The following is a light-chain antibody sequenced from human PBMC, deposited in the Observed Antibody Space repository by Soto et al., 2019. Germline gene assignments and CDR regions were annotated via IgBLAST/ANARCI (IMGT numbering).Light chain of an antibody. V-gene: IGLV2-14*01. J-gene: IGLJ1*01. Sequence: QSVLTQPASVSGSPGQSITISCTGTSSEVGGYNFVSWYQQHPDKAPKLMIYDVTNRPSGVSNRFSGSKSGNTASLTISGLQAEDEADYYCSSYTRISTYVFGTGTKVTVL. CDR2: DVT. CDR3: SSYTRISTYV. CDR1: SSEVGGYNF.